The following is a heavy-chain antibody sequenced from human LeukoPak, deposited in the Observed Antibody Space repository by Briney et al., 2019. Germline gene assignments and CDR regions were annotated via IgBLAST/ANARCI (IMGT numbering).Heavy chain of an antibody. Sequence: ASVKVSCKASGYTFTSYGISWVRRAPGQGLEWMGWISAYNGNTNYAQKLQGRVTMTTDTSTSTAYMELRSLRSDDTAVYYCARYSSSFDAFDIWGQGTMVTVSS. V-gene: IGHV1-18*01. CDR2: ISAYNGNT. J-gene: IGHJ3*02. CDR1: GYTFTSYG. CDR3: ARYSSSFDAFDI. D-gene: IGHD6-6*01.